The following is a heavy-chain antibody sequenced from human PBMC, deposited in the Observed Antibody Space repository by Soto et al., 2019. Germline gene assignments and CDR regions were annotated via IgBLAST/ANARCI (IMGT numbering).Heavy chain of an antibody. J-gene: IGHJ6*02. CDR3: TRQMIQPPMRYNMDV. CDR2: INPYDSDT. CDR1: GYRFTSYW. Sequence: EVQLVQSGAEVKKPGESLKISCKGFGYRFTSYWIGWVRQMPGKGLEWMGIINPYDSDTRYSPSFQGQVTISADKSISTVYLQWSSLKASDTAMYFCTRQMIQPPMRYNMDVWGQGTTVTVSS. D-gene: IGHD1-1*01. V-gene: IGHV5-51*01.